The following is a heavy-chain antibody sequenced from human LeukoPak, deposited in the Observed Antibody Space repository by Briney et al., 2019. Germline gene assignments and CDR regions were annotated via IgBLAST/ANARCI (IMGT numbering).Heavy chain of an antibody. CDR2: IYYSGST. CDR1: GGSISSSSYY. V-gene: IGHV4-39*07. Sequence: PSETLSLTCTVSGGSISSSSYYWGWIRQPPGKGLEWIGSIYYSGSTYYNPSLKSRVTISVDTSKNQFSLKLSSVTAADTAVYYCATIAGGEYFQHWGQGTLVTASS. CDR3: ATIAGGEYFQH. J-gene: IGHJ1*01. D-gene: IGHD6-13*01.